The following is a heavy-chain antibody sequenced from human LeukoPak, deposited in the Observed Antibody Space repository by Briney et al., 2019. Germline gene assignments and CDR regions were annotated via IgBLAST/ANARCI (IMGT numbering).Heavy chain of an antibody. CDR3: ARDPHGSVYYYYYMDV. D-gene: IGHD3-10*01. V-gene: IGHV3-30*02. CDR2: IRYDGSNR. CDR1: GFTFSSYG. Sequence: GGSLRLSCAVSGFTFSSYGMHWVRQAPGKGLEWVAFIRYDGSNRYYADSVKDRFTISRDNSKNTLYLQMNSLRAEDTAVYYCARDPHGSVYYYYYMDVWGKGTTVTVSS. J-gene: IGHJ6*03.